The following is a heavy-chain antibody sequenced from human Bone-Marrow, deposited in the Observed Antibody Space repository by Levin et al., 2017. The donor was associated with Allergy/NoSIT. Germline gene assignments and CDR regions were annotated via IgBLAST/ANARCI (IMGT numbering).Heavy chain of an antibody. V-gene: IGHV4-59*12. CDR2: IYYSGST. CDR1: GGSITNYY. CDR3: ARVGVSGLPPGLNWFDP. Sequence: SETLSLTCTVSGGSITNYYSTWVRQPPGKGLEWIGSIYYSGSTKYNPSLKSRVTISVDTSKNQFSLKVRSVTAADTAVYYCARVGVSGLPPGLNWFDPWGQGIQVTVSS. J-gene: IGHJ5*02.